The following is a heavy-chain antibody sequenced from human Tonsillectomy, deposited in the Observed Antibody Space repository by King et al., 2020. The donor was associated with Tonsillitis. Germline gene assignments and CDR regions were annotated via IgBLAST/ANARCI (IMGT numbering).Heavy chain of an antibody. V-gene: IGHV3-9*01. CDR3: AKERYGDYPLDY. D-gene: IGHD4-17*01. Sequence: VQLVESGGGLVQPGRSLRLSCAASGFTFDDYAMHWVRQAPGKGLEWVSGIRWNSGILGYADSVKGRFTISRDNAKNSLYLQMNSLRAEDTALYYCAKERYGDYPLDYWGQGTLVTVSS. CDR1: GFTFDDYA. CDR2: IRWNSGIL. J-gene: IGHJ4*02.